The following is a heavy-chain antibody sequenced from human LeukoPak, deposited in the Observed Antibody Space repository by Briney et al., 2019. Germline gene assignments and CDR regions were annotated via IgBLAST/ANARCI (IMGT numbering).Heavy chain of an antibody. D-gene: IGHD3-10*01. V-gene: IGHV1-18*01. CDR1: GYTFTSYG. Sequence: ASVKVSCKASGYTFTSYGISWVRQAPGQGLEWMGWISAYNGNTNYAQKLQGRVTMTTDTSTSTAYMELRSLRSDDTAVYYCARDLPTYYNGSGSYSRFDPWGQGTLVTVSS. CDR2: ISAYNGNT. CDR3: ARDLPTYYNGSGSYSRFDP. J-gene: IGHJ5*02.